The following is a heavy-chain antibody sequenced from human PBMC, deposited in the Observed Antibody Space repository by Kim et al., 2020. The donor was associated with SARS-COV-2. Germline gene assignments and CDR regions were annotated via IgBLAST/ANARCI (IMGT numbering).Heavy chain of an antibody. V-gene: IGHV3-30-3*01. CDR3: ARGAVAGIRVAAYDV. Sequence: GGSLRLSCAASGFTFSSYAMHWVRQAPGKGLEWVASISQDGSKTYYAASVKGRFTISRDKSKNTVHLQMSSLGPEDTAVSYCARGAVAGIRVAAYDVWG. D-gene: IGHD6-19*01. CDR1: GFTFSSYA. CDR2: ISQDGSKT. J-gene: IGHJ3*01.